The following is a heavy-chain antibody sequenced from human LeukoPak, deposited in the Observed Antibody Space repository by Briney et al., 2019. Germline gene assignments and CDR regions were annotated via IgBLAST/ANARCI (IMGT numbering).Heavy chain of an antibody. CDR2: ISYDGSNK. Sequence: PGGSLRLSCAASGFTFSSYAMHWVRQAPGKGLEWVAVISYDGSNKYYADSVKGRFTISRDNSKNTLYLQMNSLRAEDTAVYYCARDLAEYYYDSSGFLDYWGQGTLVTVSS. CDR3: ARDLAEYYYDSSGFLDY. D-gene: IGHD3-22*01. CDR1: GFTFSSYA. V-gene: IGHV3-30-3*01. J-gene: IGHJ4*02.